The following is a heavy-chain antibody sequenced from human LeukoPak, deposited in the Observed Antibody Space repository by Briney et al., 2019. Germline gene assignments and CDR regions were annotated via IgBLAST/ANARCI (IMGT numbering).Heavy chain of an antibody. J-gene: IGHJ6*03. D-gene: IGHD5-18*01. CDR3: AKGWIQLWLFGAGTYYYYMDV. Sequence: GGSLRLSCAASEFSVGSNYMTWVRQAPGKGLEWVSLIYSGGSTYYADSVKGRFTISRDNSKNTLYLQMNSLTTEDTAVYYCAKGWIQLWLFGAGTYYYYMDVWGKGTTVTISS. CDR2: IYSGGST. CDR1: EFSVGSNY. V-gene: IGHV3-53*01.